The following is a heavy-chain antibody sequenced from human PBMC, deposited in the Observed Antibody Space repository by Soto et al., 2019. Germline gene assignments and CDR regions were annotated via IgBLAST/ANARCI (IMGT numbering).Heavy chain of an antibody. CDR3: ASGLVTTLHY. Sequence: QLQLQESGSGLVKPSQTLSLTCAVSGGSISSGGYSWSWIRQPPGKGVEWVGYIYHSVSTYYTPSLKSRVTISVDMSMNQFSLKLSSVTAADTAVYYLASGLVTTLHYWGQGTLVTVSS. J-gene: IGHJ4*02. CDR2: IYHSVST. CDR1: GGSISSGGYS. V-gene: IGHV4-30-2*01. D-gene: IGHD4-17*01.